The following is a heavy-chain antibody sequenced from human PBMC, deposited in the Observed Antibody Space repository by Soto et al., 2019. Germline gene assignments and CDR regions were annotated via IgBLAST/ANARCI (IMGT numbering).Heavy chain of an antibody. D-gene: IGHD3-9*01. Sequence: SETLSLTCAVSGGSISSSNWWSWVRQPPGKGLEWIGEIYHSGSTNYNPSLKSRVTISVDKSKNRFSLKLSSVTAADTAVYYCARCPYYDILTGYYYYYGMDVWGQGTTVTVSS. V-gene: IGHV4-4*02. J-gene: IGHJ6*02. CDR1: GGSISSSNW. CDR2: IYHSGST. CDR3: ARCPYYDILTGYYYYYGMDV.